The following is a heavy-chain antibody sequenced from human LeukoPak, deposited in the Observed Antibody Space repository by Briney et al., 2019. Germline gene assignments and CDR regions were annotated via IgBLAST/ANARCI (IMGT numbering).Heavy chain of an antibody. CDR2: IYYSGST. D-gene: IGHD6-13*01. Sequence: PSETLSLTCTVSGGSISNYYWSWIRQPPGKGLEWIGYIYYSGSTKYNPSLMSRVTISIDTSKNQFSLNLSSVTAADTAVYYCARGSTAAIGPSDYWGQGTLVTVSS. J-gene: IGHJ4*02. V-gene: IGHV4-59*01. CDR1: GGSISNYY. CDR3: ARGSTAAIGPSDY.